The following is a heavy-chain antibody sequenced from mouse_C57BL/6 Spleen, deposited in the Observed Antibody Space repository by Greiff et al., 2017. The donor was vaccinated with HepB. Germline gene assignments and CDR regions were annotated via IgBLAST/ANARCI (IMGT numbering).Heavy chain of an antibody. CDR2: IYPGDGDT. CDR1: GYAFSSYW. V-gene: IGHV1-80*01. D-gene: IGHD2-1*01. J-gene: IGHJ2*01. CDR3: ARSSNYGNFDY. Sequence: QVQLQQSGAELVKPGASVKISCKASGYAFSSYWMNWVKQRPGKGLEWIGQIYPGDGDTNYNGEFKGKATLTADKSSSTAYMQLSSLTSEDSAVYFCARSSNYGNFDYWGQGTTLTVSS.